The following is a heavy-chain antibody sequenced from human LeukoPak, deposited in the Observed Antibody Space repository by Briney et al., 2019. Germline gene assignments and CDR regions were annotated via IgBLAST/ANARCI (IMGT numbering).Heavy chain of an antibody. D-gene: IGHD4-17*01. CDR3: ARLSVTFGGDYVDWFDP. Sequence: PSETLSLTCTVSGGSISSSSYYWGWIRQPPGKGLEWIGSIYYSGSTYYNPSLKSRVTISVDTSKNQFSLKLSSVTAADTAVYYCARLSVTFGGDYVDWFDPWGQGTLVTVSS. CDR2: IYYSGST. J-gene: IGHJ5*02. V-gene: IGHV4-39*07. CDR1: GGSISSSSYY.